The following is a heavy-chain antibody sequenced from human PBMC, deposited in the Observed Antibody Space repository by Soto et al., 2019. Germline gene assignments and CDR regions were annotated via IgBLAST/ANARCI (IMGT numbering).Heavy chain of an antibody. J-gene: IGHJ6*02. CDR1: GYTFTGYY. D-gene: IGHD2-15*01. CDR3: ARSPNLGYCSGVSCYPRRGDYYYGMDV. CDR2: IKPNSGGT. V-gene: IGHV1-2*04. Sequence: ASVKVSCKASGYTFTGYYMHWVRQAPGQGLEWIGGIKPNSGGTNYAQKFQGWVTMTRDTSISTAYMELSRLRSDDTAVYYCARSPNLGYCSGVSCYPRRGDYYYGMDVWGQGTTVTVSS.